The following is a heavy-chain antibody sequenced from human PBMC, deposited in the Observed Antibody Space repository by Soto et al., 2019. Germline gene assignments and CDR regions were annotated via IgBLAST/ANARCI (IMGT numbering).Heavy chain of an antibody. Sequence: EVQLLESGGGLVQPGGSPRLSCAASGFTFSSYAMSWVRQAPGKGLEWVSAISGSGGSTYYADSVKGRFTISRDNSKNTLYLQMNSLRAEDTAVYYCAKDLFPYYYDSSGPSGYFQHWGQGTLVTVSS. CDR3: AKDLFPYYYDSSGPSGYFQH. CDR1: GFTFSSYA. J-gene: IGHJ1*01. CDR2: ISGSGGST. D-gene: IGHD3-22*01. V-gene: IGHV3-23*01.